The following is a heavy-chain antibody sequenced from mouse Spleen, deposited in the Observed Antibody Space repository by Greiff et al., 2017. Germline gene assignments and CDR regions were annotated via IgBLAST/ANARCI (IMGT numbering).Heavy chain of an antibody. D-gene: IGHD2-1*01. V-gene: IGHV1-82*01. CDR2: IYPGDGDT. Sequence: VQGVESGPELVKPGASVKISCKASGYAFSSSWMNWVKQRPGKGLEWIGRIYPGDGDTNYNGKFKGKATLTADKSSSTAYMQLSSLTSEDSAVYFCAGGNYSYFDYWGQGTTLTVSS. J-gene: IGHJ2*01. CDR1: GYAFSSSW. CDR3: AGGNYSYFDY.